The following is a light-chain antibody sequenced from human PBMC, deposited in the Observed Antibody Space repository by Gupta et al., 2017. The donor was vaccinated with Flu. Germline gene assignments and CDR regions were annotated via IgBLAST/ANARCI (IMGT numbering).Light chain of an antibody. Sequence: DIQMTQSPSSLSAYVGDRVNITCRASQIISSYFNWYQQKPGKAPKLLIYAASSLQSGVPSRFSGSGSGTDFTLTISSLQPEDFATYYCQQSYSTPYSFGQGTKVEIK. CDR2: AAS. CDR1: QIISSY. CDR3: QQSYSTPYS. J-gene: IGKJ2*03. V-gene: IGKV1-39*01.